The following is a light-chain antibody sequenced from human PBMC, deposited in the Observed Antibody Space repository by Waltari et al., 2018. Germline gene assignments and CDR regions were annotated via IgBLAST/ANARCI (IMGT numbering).Light chain of an antibody. J-gene: IGLJ2*01. CDR1: SSDVGGHTY. CDR2: EVS. CDR3: SSYASTISVV. V-gene: IGLV2-14*01. Sequence: QSALTQPASVSGSPGQSITISCTGTSSDVGGHTYVPWYQQHPGKAPKLMIYEVSNRPSGVSNRFSGSKSGNTASLTISGLQAEDEADYYCSSYASTISVVFGGGTKLTVI.